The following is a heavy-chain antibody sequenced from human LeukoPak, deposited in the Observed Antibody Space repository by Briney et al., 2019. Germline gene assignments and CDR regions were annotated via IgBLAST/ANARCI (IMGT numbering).Heavy chain of an antibody. CDR1: GFTVSSNY. D-gene: IGHD2/OR15-2a*01. V-gene: IGHV3-66*02. Sequence: GGSLRLSCAASGFTVSSNYMNWVPQAPGKGLEWGSVLYSAGNTFYADSVKGRFTISRDNSKNTLYLQMNSLRPEDTAVYYCARAREYLAIDYWGQGTLVTVSS. CDR2: LYSAGNT. J-gene: IGHJ4*02. CDR3: ARAREYLAIDY.